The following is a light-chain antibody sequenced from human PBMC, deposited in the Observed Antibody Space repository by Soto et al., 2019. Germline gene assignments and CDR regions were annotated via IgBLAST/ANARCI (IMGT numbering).Light chain of an antibody. Sequence: DIQMTQSPSSLSASVGDRVTITCRASQNIKSHLNWYQQKPGKAPKLLIYAASSLQSGVPSRFSGSGFGTYFTLTISRLQPEDFATYYCQQSFSMPRTFGQGTKLEIK. CDR3: QQSFSMPRT. J-gene: IGKJ2*01. V-gene: IGKV1-39*01. CDR2: AAS. CDR1: QNIKSH.